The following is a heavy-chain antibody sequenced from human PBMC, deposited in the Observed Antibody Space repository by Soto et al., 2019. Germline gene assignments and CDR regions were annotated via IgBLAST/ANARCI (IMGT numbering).Heavy chain of an antibody. J-gene: IGHJ6*02. CDR2: IRSKTYAGAP. D-gene: IGHD4-17*01. V-gene: IGHV3-49*03. CDR1: GFTFGDYA. CDR3: TTEITVDDYGDYDYYYYYGMDV. Sequence: GGSLRLSCTTSGFTFGDYAVSWFRQAPGKGLEWVGFIRSKTYAGAPEYAASVKGRFTISRDDSKNTLYLQMDSLKTEDTAVYYCTTEITVDDYGDYDYYYYYGMDVWGQGTTVTVSS.